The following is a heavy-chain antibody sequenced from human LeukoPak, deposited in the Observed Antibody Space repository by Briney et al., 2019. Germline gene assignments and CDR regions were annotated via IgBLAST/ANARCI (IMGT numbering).Heavy chain of an antibody. J-gene: IGHJ4*02. CDR3: AKEYTPSSPLGELDS. CDR2: IRYDETNS. CDR1: GSNLNSYA. V-gene: IGHV3-30*02. D-gene: IGHD6-6*01. Sequence: GGSLRLSCAVSGSNLNSYAMHWVRQAPGKGLEWVAVIRYDETNSFYAGSVQGRFTISRDTSKKLLYLQMNSLRVEDTAVYYCAKEYTPSSPLGELDSWGQGTLVTVSS.